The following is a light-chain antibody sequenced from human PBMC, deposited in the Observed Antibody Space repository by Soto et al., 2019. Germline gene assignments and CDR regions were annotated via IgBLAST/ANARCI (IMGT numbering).Light chain of an antibody. CDR3: QQYNNWPET. V-gene: IGKV3-15*01. J-gene: IGKJ1*01. Sequence: EIVMTQSPATLSVSPGERATLSCRASQSINSNLAWYQQTPGQAPRLLIYGASTRATGIPARFSGSGSGTEFTLTISGLQSEDFAVYYCQQYNNWPETFGQGTKVDI. CDR2: GAS. CDR1: QSINSN.